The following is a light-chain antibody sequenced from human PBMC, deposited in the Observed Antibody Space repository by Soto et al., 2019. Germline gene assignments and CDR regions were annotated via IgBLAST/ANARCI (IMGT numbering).Light chain of an antibody. Sequence: DIQMTQSPSTLSASVGDRVTITCRASQSISSWLAWYQQKPGKAPKLXIYDASSLASGVPSKFGGSGAGPECTRTISSLQPDDVETDYCRQYNSYSWTFGQGTKVDIK. CDR3: RQYNSYSWT. V-gene: IGKV1-5*01. J-gene: IGKJ1*01. CDR1: QSISSW. CDR2: DAS.